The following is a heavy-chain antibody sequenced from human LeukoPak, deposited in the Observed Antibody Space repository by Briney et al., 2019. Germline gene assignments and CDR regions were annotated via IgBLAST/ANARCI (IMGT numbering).Heavy chain of an antibody. Sequence: GRSLRLSCAASGFTFSSYGMHWVRQAPGKGLEWVAVIWYGGSNKYYADSVKGRFTISRDNSKNTLYLQMNSLRAEDTAVYYCAKDQGSLDYWGQGTLVTVSS. CDR3: AKDQGSLDY. CDR1: GFTFSSYG. V-gene: IGHV3-30*18. J-gene: IGHJ4*02. D-gene: IGHD6-13*01. CDR2: IWYGGSNK.